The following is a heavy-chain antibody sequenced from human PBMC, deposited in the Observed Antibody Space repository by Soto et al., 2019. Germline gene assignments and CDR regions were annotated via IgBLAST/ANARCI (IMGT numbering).Heavy chain of an antibody. Sequence: GALRLSCAASGFTFSTYVMNWVRQAPGQGLEWVSRINSDGSSTSYADSVKGRFTISRDNAKNTLYLQMNSLRAEDTAVYYCARPGPYCGGDCYDYWGQGTLVTVSS. CDR1: GFTFSTYV. CDR3: ARPGPYCGGDCYDY. J-gene: IGHJ4*02. V-gene: IGHV3-74*01. D-gene: IGHD2-21*02. CDR2: INSDGSST.